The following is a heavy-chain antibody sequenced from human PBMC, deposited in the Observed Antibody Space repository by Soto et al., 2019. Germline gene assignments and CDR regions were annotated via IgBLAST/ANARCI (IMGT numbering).Heavy chain of an antibody. CDR3: ARHRGKFGYDY. Sequence: PSESLSLTCTVSGGSISSYYWTWIRQPPGKGLEWIGYIYYSGSTNYNPSLKSRVTISVDTSKNQFSLKLSSVTAADTAVYYCARHRGKFGYDYWGQGTLVTVSS. V-gene: IGHV4-59*08. D-gene: IGHD2-2*03. CDR1: GGSISSYY. J-gene: IGHJ4*02. CDR2: IYYSGST.